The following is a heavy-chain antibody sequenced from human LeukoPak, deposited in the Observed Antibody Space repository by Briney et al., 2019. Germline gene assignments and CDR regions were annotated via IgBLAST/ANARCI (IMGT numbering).Heavy chain of an antibody. CDR1: GGSISSGDYY. CDR3: ARDGRYDSSGYPWAAFDI. CDR2: IYYSGST. Sequence: SETLSLTCTVSGGSISSGDYYWSWIRQPPGKGLEWIGYIYYSGSTYYNPSLKSRVTISVDTSKNQFSLKLSSVTAADTAVYYCARDGRYDSSGYPWAAFDIWSQGTMVTVSS. V-gene: IGHV4-30-4*01. D-gene: IGHD3-22*01. J-gene: IGHJ3*02.